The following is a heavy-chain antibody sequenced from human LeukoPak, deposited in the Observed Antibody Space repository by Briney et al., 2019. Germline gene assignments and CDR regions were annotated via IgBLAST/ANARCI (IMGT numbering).Heavy chain of an antibody. CDR3: AKEGGDSSSWSDFDY. Sequence: GGSLRLSCAASGFTFSSYGMPWVRQAPGKGLEWVAVISYDGSNKYYADSVKGRFTISRDNSKNTLYLQMNSLRAEDTAVYYCAKEGGDSSSWSDFDYWGQGTLVTVSS. CDR2: ISYDGSNK. CDR1: GFTFSSYG. V-gene: IGHV3-30*18. J-gene: IGHJ4*02. D-gene: IGHD6-13*01.